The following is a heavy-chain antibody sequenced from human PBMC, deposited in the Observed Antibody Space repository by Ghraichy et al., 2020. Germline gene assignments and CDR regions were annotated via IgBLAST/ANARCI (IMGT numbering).Heavy chain of an antibody. CDR2: ITASGGGT. Sequence: GGSLRLSCTASEITFSNYAMIWGRQAPGKGLEWVSAITASGGGTYYVDSVQGRFTISRDNSKNTLYLQMRSLTAEDTAVYYCAKLLLWSDYYTADHWGQGTLVTISS. CDR1: EITFSNYA. J-gene: IGHJ4*02. CDR3: AKLLLWSDYYTADH. D-gene: IGHD3-3*01. V-gene: IGHV3-23*01.